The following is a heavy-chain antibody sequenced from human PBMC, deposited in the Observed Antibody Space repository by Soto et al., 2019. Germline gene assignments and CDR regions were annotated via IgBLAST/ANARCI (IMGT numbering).Heavy chain of an antibody. Sequence: GGSLRLSCAASGFTFSNAWMSWVRQAPGKGLEWVGRIKSKTDGGTTDYAAPVKGRFTISRDDSKNTLYLQMNSLKTEDSAVSYCTSEAIGEYCSSTSYYFDYWGQGTLVTVSS. CDR3: TSEAIGEYCSSTSYYFDY. D-gene: IGHD2-2*01. CDR2: IKSKTDGGTT. J-gene: IGHJ4*02. CDR1: GFTFSNAW. V-gene: IGHV3-15*01.